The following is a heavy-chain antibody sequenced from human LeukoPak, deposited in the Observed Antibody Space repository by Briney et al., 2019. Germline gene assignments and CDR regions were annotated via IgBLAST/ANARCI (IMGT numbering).Heavy chain of an antibody. CDR3: ARDGFWSGYYFNWFDP. Sequence: PSETLSLTCTVSGGSISSSSYYWGWIRQPPGKGLEWIGSIYYSGSTYYNPSLKSRVTISVDTSKNQFSLKLSSVTAADTAVYYCARDGFWSGYYFNWFDPWGQGTLVTVSS. CDR1: GGSISSSSYY. J-gene: IGHJ5*02. V-gene: IGHV4-39*02. D-gene: IGHD3-3*01. CDR2: IYYSGST.